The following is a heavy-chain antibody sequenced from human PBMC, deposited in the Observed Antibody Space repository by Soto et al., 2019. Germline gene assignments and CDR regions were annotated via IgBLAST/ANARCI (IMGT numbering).Heavy chain of an antibody. Sequence: EVQLLESGGDLVQPGGSLRLSCAASGFTFSNFGMSWVRQAPGKGLEWVSAISASSASTYYADSVLGRFTISRDNSKNTLYLRMNSPRGEDTAVYYCATAPASEYSAYDLDFEYWGQGTQVTVSS. V-gene: IGHV3-23*01. CDR3: ATAPASEYSAYDLDFEY. D-gene: IGHD5-12*01. CDR2: ISASSAST. J-gene: IGHJ4*02. CDR1: GFTFSNFG.